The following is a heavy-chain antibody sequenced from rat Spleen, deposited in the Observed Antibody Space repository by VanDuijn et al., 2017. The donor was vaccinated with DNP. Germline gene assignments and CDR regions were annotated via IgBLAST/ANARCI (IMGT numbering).Heavy chain of an antibody. Sequence: EVQLVESGGGLVQPGRSLKLSCVASGFTFNKYWMTWIRQAPGKGLEWVASITNTGGNTYYRDSVKGRFTISRDNAKSTLYLQMNSLRSEDTATYYCASNPHIRTAAPFDYWGQGVMVTVSS. CDR2: ITNTGGNT. J-gene: IGHJ2*01. CDR3: ASNPHIRTAAPFDY. V-gene: IGHV5-31*01. D-gene: IGHD3-8*01. CDR1: GFTFNKYW.